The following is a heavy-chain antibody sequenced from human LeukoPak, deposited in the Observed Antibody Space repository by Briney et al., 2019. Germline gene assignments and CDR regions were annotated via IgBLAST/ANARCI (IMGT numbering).Heavy chain of an antibody. J-gene: IGHJ1*01. CDR2: IYYSGST. CDR1: GGSISSYY. Sequence: SETLSLTCTVSGGSISSYYWSWIRQPPGKGLEWIGYIYYSGSTNYNPSLKSRVTISVDTSKNQFSLKLSSVTAADTAVYYCASFAAVVDDPLQHWGQGVLVTVSS. D-gene: IGHD6-19*01. CDR3: ASFAAVVDDPLQH. V-gene: IGHV4-59*01.